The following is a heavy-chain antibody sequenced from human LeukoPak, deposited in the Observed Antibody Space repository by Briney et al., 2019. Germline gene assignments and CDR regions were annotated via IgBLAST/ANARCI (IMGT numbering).Heavy chain of an antibody. J-gene: IGHJ4*02. D-gene: IGHD3-22*01. Sequence: ASVKVSCKASGYTFTSYDINWVRQATGQGLEWMGWMNPNSGNTGYAQKLQGRVTMTRNTSISTAYMELSSLRSEDTAVYYCARDRGYYYDSSGYYYVWGQGTLVTVSS. CDR2: MNPNSGNT. CDR3: ARDRGYYYDSSGYYYV. CDR1: GYTFTSYD. V-gene: IGHV1-8*01.